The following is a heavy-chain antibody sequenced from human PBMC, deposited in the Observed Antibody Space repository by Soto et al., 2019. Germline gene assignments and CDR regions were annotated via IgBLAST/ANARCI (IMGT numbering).Heavy chain of an antibody. CDR3: STEPDPRYRSGGTWYLVIDYPDYGMGV. CDR2: IKSKTDGGTI. D-gene: IGHD2-15*01. V-gene: IGHV3-15*01. Sequence: GGSLRLSCEASGFTFSSAWMRWVRQAPGKGPEGVGRIKSKTDGGTIDHAAPVKGRLTISRDDIKHRLYMQMDSLKTEDTAIYYCSTEPDPRYRSGGTWYLVIDYPDYGMGVWGQGPTVTVS. J-gene: IGHJ6*02. CDR1: GFTFSSAW.